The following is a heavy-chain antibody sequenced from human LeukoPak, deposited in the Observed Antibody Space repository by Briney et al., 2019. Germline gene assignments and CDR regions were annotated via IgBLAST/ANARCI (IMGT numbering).Heavy chain of an antibody. Sequence: SETLSLTCTVSGGSISSYYWSWIRQPPGKGLEWIGYIYYSGSTNYNPSLKSRVTISVDTSKNQFSLKLSSVTAADTAVYYCAVLVRGVDYWGQGTLVTVSS. D-gene: IGHD3-10*01. CDR1: GGSISSYY. CDR3: AVLVRGVDY. J-gene: IGHJ4*02. CDR2: IYYSGST. V-gene: IGHV4-59*08.